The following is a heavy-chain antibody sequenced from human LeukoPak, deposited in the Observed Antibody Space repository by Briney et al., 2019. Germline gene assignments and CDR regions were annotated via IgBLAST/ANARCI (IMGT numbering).Heavy chain of an antibody. D-gene: IGHD3-9*01. V-gene: IGHV1-18*01. J-gene: IGHJ5*02. Sequence: ASVTLSFNCSGYTCTIYSSSWVRQAPRQGLEWMGWISYYNCNTNNAQKLQRRVTMTTSTSTSTAHMELRIITSDATAVYYCASTPYDILTAYPCFDPWGQGTLVTVSS. CDR3: ASTPYDILTAYPCFDP. CDR2: ISYYNCNT. CDR1: GYTCTIYS.